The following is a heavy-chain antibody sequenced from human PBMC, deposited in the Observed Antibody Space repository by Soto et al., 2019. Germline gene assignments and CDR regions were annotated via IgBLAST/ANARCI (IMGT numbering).Heavy chain of an antibody. Sequence: SETLSLTCAVYGGSLSTYYWTWIRQPPGKGLEWIGEINHRGDTKYNASLMSRVTISVDTSRSQFSLKLTSVTAADTAVYYCARGGLQNHYYYYMDVWGKGTTVTVSS. J-gene: IGHJ6*03. CDR2: INHRGDT. D-gene: IGHD4-4*01. CDR3: ARGGLQNHYYYYMDV. V-gene: IGHV4-34*01. CDR1: GGSLSTYY.